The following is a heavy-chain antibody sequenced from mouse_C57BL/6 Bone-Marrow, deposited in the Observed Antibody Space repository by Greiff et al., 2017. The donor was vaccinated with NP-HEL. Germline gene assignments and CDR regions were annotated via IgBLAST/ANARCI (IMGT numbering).Heavy chain of an antibody. CDR1: GYTFTSYW. Sequence: VQLQQPGAELVKPGASVKLSCKASGYTFTSYWMHWVKQRPGQGLEWIGMIHPNSGSTNYNEKFKSKATLTVDKSSSTAYMQLSSLTSEDSAVYYCARPPIYYDFDDWGQGTTLTVSS. CDR3: ARPPIYYDFDD. D-gene: IGHD2-4*01. J-gene: IGHJ2*01. CDR2: IHPNSGST. V-gene: IGHV1-64*01.